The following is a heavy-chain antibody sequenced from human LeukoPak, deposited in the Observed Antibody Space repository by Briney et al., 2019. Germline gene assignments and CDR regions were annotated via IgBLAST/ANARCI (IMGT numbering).Heavy chain of an antibody. J-gene: IGHJ5*02. CDR2: INPSGGST. CDR1: GYTFTSYY. CDR3: ARDSTEDTAMVTLRFHWFDP. D-gene: IGHD5-18*01. V-gene: IGHV1-46*01. Sequence: GASVKVSCKASGYTFTSYYMHWVRQAPGHGLEWMGIINPSGGSTSYAQKFQGRVTMTRDTSTSTVYMELSSLRSEETAVYYCARDSTEDTAMVTLRFHWFDPWGQGTLVTVSS.